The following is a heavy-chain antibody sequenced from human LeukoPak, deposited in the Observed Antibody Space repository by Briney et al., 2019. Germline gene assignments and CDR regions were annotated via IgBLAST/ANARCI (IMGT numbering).Heavy chain of an antibody. Sequence: PGGSLRLSCAASGFTVSSNYMTRVRQAPGQGLAGVSVIYSGGQTYYADSAQGRFTISRDNSMNTLYLQMSSLRAEETAVYYCARGRVGAAWGQGTLVTVSS. CDR3: ARGRVGAA. D-gene: IGHD1-26*01. J-gene: IGHJ5*02. CDR1: GFTVSSNY. CDR2: IYSGGQT. V-gene: IGHV3-66*01.